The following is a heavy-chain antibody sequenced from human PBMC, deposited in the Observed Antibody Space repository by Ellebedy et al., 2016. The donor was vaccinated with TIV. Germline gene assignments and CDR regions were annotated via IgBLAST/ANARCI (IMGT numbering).Heavy chain of an antibody. CDR2: VYYSGIT. D-gene: IGHD1-14*01. Sequence: MPSETLSLTCTVSGGSIGTYYWSWLRQPPGKGLEWIGYVYYSGITNYSPSFKSRVAMSVVPSKGQYSLKLSSLTAADTAVYYCAIVAAPLETADLHFDSWGQGTLVTVSS. CDR1: GGSIGTYY. CDR3: AIVAAPLETADLHFDS. V-gene: IGHV4-59*01. J-gene: IGHJ4*02.